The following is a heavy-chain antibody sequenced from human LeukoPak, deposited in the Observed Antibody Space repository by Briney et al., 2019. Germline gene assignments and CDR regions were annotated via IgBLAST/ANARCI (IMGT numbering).Heavy chain of an antibody. J-gene: IGHJ6*02. D-gene: IGHD2-2*01. V-gene: IGHV1-18*01. CDR3: ARDSLGYCSSTSCPRYYYYGMDV. CDR2: ISAYNGNT. CDR1: GYTFTSYG. Sequence: ASVKVSCKASGYTFTSYGISWVRQAPGQGLEWMGWISAYNGNTNYAQKLQGRVTMTTDTSTSTAYMELRSLRSDDTAVYYCARDSLGYCSSTSCPRYYYYGMDVWGRGTTVTVSS.